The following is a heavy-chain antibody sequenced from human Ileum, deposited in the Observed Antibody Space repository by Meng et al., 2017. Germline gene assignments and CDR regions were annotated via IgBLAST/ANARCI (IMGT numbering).Heavy chain of an antibody. CDR1: GGSMSSSNW. J-gene: IGHJ5*01. Sequence: QGHLAESGPGLGDPWGTVPLNCAGSGGSMSSSNWWTGVRPAPGKGLEWIGEIYHSGSPNYNPSLKSRVTISVDKSQNQFSLKLNSVTAADTAVYYCARVAGGPASMSGWFDPWGQGTLVTVSS. CDR2: IYHSGSP. D-gene: IGHD2-2*01. V-gene: IGHV4-4*02. CDR3: ARVAGGPASMSGWFDP.